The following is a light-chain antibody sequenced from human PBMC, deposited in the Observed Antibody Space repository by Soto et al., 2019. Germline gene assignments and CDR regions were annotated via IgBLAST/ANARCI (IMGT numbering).Light chain of an antibody. CDR2: DVS. J-gene: IGLJ1*01. V-gene: IGLV2-11*01. CDR3: CSYAGSYTYV. Sequence: QSALTQPRSVSGSPGQSVTISFTGTSSDVGGYNYVSWYQQHPGRAPKVMIYDVSKRPSGVPDRFSGSKSGNTASLTISGLQAEDEADYYCCSYAGSYTYVFGTGTKLTVL. CDR1: SSDVGGYNY.